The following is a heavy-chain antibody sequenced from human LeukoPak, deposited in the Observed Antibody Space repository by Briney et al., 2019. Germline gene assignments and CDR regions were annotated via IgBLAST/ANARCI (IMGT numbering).Heavy chain of an antibody. CDR1: GYTFASYG. J-gene: IGHJ6*02. V-gene: IGHV1-18*01. CDR3: ARVETGYCSSTSCRRPHNKYYYYGMDV. Sequence: GASVKVSCKASGYTFASYGISWVRQAPGQGLEWMGWISAYNGNTNYAQKLQGRVTMTTDTSTSTAYMELRSLRSDDTAVYYCARVETGYCSSTSCRRPHNKYYYYGMDVWGQGTTVTVSS. D-gene: IGHD2-2*01. CDR2: ISAYNGNT.